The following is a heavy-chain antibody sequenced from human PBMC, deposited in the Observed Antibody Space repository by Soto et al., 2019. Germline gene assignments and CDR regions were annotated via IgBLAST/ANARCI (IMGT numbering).Heavy chain of an antibody. J-gene: IGHJ5*01. V-gene: IGHV4-39*01. Sequence: PSETLFLTCTVSGGSISSSNYYWGWIRQTPGKGLEWTGSSYYRGSTHYNPSLKSRVTISVDTSKSQFSLNLYSVTAADTAVYYCATAYGYGVGTGLFESWGQGTLVTVSS. CDR3: ATAYGYGVGTGLFES. CDR2: SYYRGST. CDR1: GGSISSSNYY. D-gene: IGHD3-16*01.